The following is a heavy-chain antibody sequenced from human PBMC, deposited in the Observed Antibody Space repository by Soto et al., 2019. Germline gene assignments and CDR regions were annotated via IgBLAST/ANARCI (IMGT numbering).Heavy chain of an antibody. V-gene: IGHV4-4*02. CDR3: ARFVGGITIFGVVIPYGMDV. D-gene: IGHD3-3*01. Sequence: QVQLQESGPGLVKPSGTLSLTCAVSGGPISSSNWWSWVRQPPGKGLEWIGEIYHSGSTNYNPSLKSRVTISVDKSKNQFSLKLSSVTAADTAVYYCARFVGGITIFGVVIPYGMDVWGQGTTVTVSS. J-gene: IGHJ6*02. CDR2: IYHSGST. CDR1: GGPISSSNW.